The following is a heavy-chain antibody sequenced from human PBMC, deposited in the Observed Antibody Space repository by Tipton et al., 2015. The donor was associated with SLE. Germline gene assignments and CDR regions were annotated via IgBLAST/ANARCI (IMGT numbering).Heavy chain of an antibody. CDR2: INPSGGST. J-gene: IGHJ4*02. Sequence: QVQLVQSGAEVKKPGASVKVSCKASGYTFTSYYMHWVRQAPGQGLEWMGIINPSGGSTSYAQKFQGRVTMTRDMSTSTVYMELSSLRSEDTAVYYCARDYEQQLERGWVLADWGQGTLVTVSS. D-gene: IGHD6-13*01. CDR3: ARDYEQQLERGWVLAD. CDR1: GYTFTSYY. V-gene: IGHV1-46*01.